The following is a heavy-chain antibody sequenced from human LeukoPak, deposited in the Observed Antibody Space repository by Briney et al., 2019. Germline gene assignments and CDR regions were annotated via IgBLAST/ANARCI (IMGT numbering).Heavy chain of an antibody. J-gene: IGHJ4*02. CDR3: ARGLPPQGSHFDY. CDR1: GYTFTNYN. CDR2: MNPKNGNT. V-gene: IGHV1-8*01. Sequence: ASVTVSCKTSGYTFTNYNINWVRQATGQGLEWMGWMNPKNGNTGYTQKFQGRVTMTRNTSISTAYMELSSLRSEDTAVYYCARGLPPQGSHFDYWGQGTLVTVSS. D-gene: IGHD3-10*01.